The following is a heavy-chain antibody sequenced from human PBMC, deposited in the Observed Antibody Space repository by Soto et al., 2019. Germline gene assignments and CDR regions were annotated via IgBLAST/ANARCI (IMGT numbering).Heavy chain of an antibody. J-gene: IGHJ5*02. D-gene: IGHD3-22*01. CDR1: GGSISSGDYY. CDR3: AREIRESSGYYLGLFDWFDP. CDR2: IYYSGST. Sequence: SETLSLTCTVSGGSISSGDYYWSWIRQPPGKGLEWIGYIYYSGSTYYNPSLKSRVTISVDTSKNQFSLKLSSVTAADTAVYYCAREIRESSGYYLGLFDWFDPWGQGTLVTVSS. V-gene: IGHV4-30-4*01.